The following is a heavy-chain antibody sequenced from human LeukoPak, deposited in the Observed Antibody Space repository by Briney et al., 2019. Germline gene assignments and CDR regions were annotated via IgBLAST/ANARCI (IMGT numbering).Heavy chain of an antibody. Sequence: ASVKVSCKASGYTFTSYGISWVRQAPGQGLEWMGWISAYNGNTKYAQKLQGRVTMTTDTSTSTAFMELRSLRSDDTAVYYCARGRIAAAGTGNWFDPWGQGTPVTVSS. D-gene: IGHD6-13*01. CDR2: ISAYNGNT. V-gene: IGHV1-18*01. J-gene: IGHJ5*02. CDR1: GYTFTSYG. CDR3: ARGRIAAAGTGNWFDP.